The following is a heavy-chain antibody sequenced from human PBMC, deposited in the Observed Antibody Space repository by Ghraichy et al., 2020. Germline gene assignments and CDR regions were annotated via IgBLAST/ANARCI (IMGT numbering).Heavy chain of an antibody. Sequence: SETLSLTCTVSGGSISSSSYYWGWIRQPPGKGLEWIGSIYYSGSTYYNPSLKSRVTISVDTSKNQFSLKLSSVTAADTAVYYCARLTSGYSSGWYAGYFDYWGQGTLVTVSS. CDR1: GGSISSSSYY. CDR3: ARLTSGYSSGWYAGYFDY. V-gene: IGHV4-39*01. J-gene: IGHJ4*02. D-gene: IGHD6-19*01. CDR2: IYYSGST.